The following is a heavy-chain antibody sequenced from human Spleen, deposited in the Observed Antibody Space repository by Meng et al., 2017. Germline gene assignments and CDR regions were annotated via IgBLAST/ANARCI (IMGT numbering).Heavy chain of an antibody. D-gene: IGHD3-10*01. V-gene: IGHV3-11*04. Sequence: GESLKISCAASGFTFNDYFMTWIRQAPGKGLEWVAYISSRGSNIFYADSVKGRFTISRDNAKNSLYLQMNSLRAEDTAVYYCARVSGHFDYWGQGTLVTVSS. CDR3: ARVSGHFDY. J-gene: IGHJ4*02. CDR1: GFTFNDYF. CDR2: ISSRGSNI.